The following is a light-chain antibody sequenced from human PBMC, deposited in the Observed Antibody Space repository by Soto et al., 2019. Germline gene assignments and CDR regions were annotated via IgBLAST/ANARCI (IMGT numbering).Light chain of an antibody. Sequence: EIVMTQSPATLSVSPGERATLYCRASQSITTNLVWYQQKAGQAPRLLIYGASTRATGIPARFSGSGSGTDFTLTISSLQAEDVAVYYCQQHYSAPLTFGGGTKVDIK. CDR1: QSITTN. V-gene: IGKV3-15*01. CDR2: GAS. CDR3: QQHYSAPLT. J-gene: IGKJ4*01.